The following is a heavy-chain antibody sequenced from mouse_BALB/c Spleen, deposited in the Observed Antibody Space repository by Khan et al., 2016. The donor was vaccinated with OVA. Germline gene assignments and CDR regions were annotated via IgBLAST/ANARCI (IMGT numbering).Heavy chain of an antibody. CDR3: TRGEYYSNSLFDY. CDR2: IYPGSGNT. J-gene: IGHJ2*01. Sequence: QVQLQQSGPELVKPGASVKISCKASGYTFTDYYINWVKQKPGQGLEWIGWIYPGSGNTQYTEKFQGMATLTVDTSSSTADMQFSSLTSEDTAVYYWTRGEYYSNSLFDYWGQGTTLTVSS. CDR1: GYTFTDYY. D-gene: IGHD1-1*01. V-gene: IGHV1-84*02.